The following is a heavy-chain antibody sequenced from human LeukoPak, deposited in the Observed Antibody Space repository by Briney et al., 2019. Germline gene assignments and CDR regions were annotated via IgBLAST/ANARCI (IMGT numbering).Heavy chain of an antibody. V-gene: IGHV3-21*01. CDR1: GFTFSSYN. CDR3: ARDCGGSRDSGQTYFSYYYYGMDV. CDR2: ISTSSSYI. J-gene: IGHJ6*02. Sequence: GGSLRLSCAASGFTFSSYNMNWVRQAPGKGLEWVSSISTSSSYIYCADSVKGRFTISRDNAKNSLFLQVNSLSAEDTAVYYCARDCGGSRDSGQTYFSYYYYGMDVWGQGTTVTVSS. D-gene: IGHD2-15*01.